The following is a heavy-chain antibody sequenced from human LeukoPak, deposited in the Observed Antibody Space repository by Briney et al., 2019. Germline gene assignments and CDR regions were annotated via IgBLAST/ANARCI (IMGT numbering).Heavy chain of an antibody. CDR2: IAYDGSDK. CDR1: GFAFSGYG. CDR3: VAIAVAGQFY. V-gene: IGHV3-30*02. J-gene: IGHJ4*02. Sequence: PGGSLRLSCAASGFAFSGYGMHWVRQAPGKGLEWVTYIAYDGSDKSYADSVRGRFTISRDNSKNTLYVQMNSLRVEDTAMYYCVAIAVAGQFYWGQGTLVTVSS. D-gene: IGHD6-19*01.